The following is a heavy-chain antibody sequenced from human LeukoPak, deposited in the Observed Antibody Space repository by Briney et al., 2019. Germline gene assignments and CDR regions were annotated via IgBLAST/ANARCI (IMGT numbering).Heavy chain of an antibody. D-gene: IGHD2-2*02. CDR3: ATRYCSSTSCYTGGLDDY. CDR2: ILPISDTA. Sequence: AAVNASCKASGGTFSSYTIRWVRRAAGEGVERMGGILPISDTANYAQKFQGRVTITADESTSTAYMELSSLRSEDTAVSYCATRYCSSTSCYTGGLDDYWGQGTLVTVSS. J-gene: IGHJ4*02. V-gene: IGHV1-69*13. CDR1: GGTFSSYT.